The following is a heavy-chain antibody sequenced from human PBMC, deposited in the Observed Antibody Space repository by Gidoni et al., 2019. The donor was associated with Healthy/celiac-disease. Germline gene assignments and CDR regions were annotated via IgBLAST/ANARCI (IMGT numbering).Heavy chain of an antibody. D-gene: IGHD6-19*01. CDR1: GFSLSTSGVG. J-gene: IGHJ4*02. V-gene: IGHV2-5*02. CDR3: AHRHRGSGWYKLEYYFDY. CDR2: IYWDDDK. Sequence: QITLKESGPTLVKPTQTLTLTCTFSGFSLSTSGVGVGWIRQPPGKALEWLALIYWDDDKRYSPSLKSRLTITKDTSKNQVVLTMTNMDPVDTATYYCAHRHRGSGWYKLEYYFDYWGQGTLVTVSS.